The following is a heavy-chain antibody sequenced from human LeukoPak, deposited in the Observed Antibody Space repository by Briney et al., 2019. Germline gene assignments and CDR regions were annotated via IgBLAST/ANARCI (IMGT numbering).Heavy chain of an antibody. Sequence: SETLSLTCAVYGGSFSGYYWSWIRQPPGKGLEWIGYIYYSGSTNYNPSLKSRVTISVDTSKNQFSLKLSSVTAADTAVYYCAREGVGSSSWYGDDAFDIWGQGTMVTVSS. CDR3: AREGVGSSSWYGDDAFDI. J-gene: IGHJ3*02. CDR1: GGSFSGYY. CDR2: IYYSGST. V-gene: IGHV4-59*01. D-gene: IGHD6-13*01.